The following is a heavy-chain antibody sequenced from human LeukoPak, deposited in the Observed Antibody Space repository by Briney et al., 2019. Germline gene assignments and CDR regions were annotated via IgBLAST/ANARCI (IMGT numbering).Heavy chain of an antibody. J-gene: IGHJ6*02. Sequence: EASVKVPCKASGYTFTSYGISWVRQAPGQGLEWMGWMNPNSGNTGYAQKFQGRVTMTRNTSISTAYMELSSLRSEDTAVYYCARGFSTYYYYYYGMDVWGQGTTVTVSS. CDR1: GYTFTSYG. V-gene: IGHV1-8*02. CDR2: MNPNSGNT. D-gene: IGHD2-2*01. CDR3: ARGFSTYYYYYYGMDV.